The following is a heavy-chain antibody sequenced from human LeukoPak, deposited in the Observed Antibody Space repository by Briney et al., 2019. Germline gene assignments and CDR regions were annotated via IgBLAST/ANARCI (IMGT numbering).Heavy chain of an antibody. CDR3: ASGSSGYYYGALDY. D-gene: IGHD3-22*01. Sequence: GGSLRLSCAASGFTFSSYAMSWVRQAPGKGLVWVSRINSDGSSTSYADSVKGRFTISRDNAKNTLYLQMNSLRAEDTAVYYCASGSSGYYYGALDYWGQGTLVTVSS. CDR2: INSDGSST. V-gene: IGHV3-74*01. J-gene: IGHJ4*02. CDR1: GFTFSSYA.